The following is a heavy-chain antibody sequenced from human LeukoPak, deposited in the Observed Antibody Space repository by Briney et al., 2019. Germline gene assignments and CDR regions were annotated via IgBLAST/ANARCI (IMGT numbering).Heavy chain of an antibody. J-gene: IGHJ3*02. CDR2: FDPEDGET. CDR3: ATVGILGSGWYRYAFDI. D-gene: IGHD6-19*01. V-gene: IGHV1-24*01. Sequence: GASVKVSCKVSGYTLTELSMHWVRQAPGKGLEWMGGFDPEDGETIYAQKFQGRVTMTEDTSTDTAYMELSSLRSEDTAVYYRATVGILGSGWYRYAFDIWGQGTMVTVSS. CDR1: GYTLTELS.